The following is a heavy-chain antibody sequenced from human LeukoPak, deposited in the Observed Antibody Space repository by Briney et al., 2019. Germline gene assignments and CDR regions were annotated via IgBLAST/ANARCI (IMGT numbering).Heavy chain of an antibody. V-gene: IGHV1-2*06. J-gene: IGHJ4*02. CDR3: ARVDYGDPSTFDY. CDR2: INPNSGGT. CDR1: GYTFTGYY. Sequence: GASVKVSCKXSGYTFTGYYMHWVRQAPGQGLEWMGRINPNSGGTNYAQKFQGRVTMTRDTSISTAYMELSRLRSDDTAVYYCARVDYGDPSTFDYWGQGTLVTVSS. D-gene: IGHD4-17*01.